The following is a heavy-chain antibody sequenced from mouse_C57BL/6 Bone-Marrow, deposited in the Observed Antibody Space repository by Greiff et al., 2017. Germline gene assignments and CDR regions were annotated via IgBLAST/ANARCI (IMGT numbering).Heavy chain of an antibody. V-gene: IGHV5-4*03. CDR1: GFTFSSYA. CDR3: IGYRSWFAY. Sequence: EVKLVESGGGLVKPGGSLKLSCAASGFTFSSYAMSWVRQTPEKRLEWVATISDGGSYTYYPDNVKGRFTISRDNAKNNLYRQMSHLKSEDKAMYYCIGYRSWFAYWGQGTLVTVSA. J-gene: IGHJ3*01. CDR2: ISDGGSYT. D-gene: IGHD2-2*01.